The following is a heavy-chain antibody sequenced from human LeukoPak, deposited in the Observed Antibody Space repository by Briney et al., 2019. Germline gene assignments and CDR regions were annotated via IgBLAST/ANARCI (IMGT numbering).Heavy chain of an antibody. CDR1: GFTFSSYA. V-gene: IGHV3-23*01. J-gene: IGHJ4*02. CDR2: ISGSGGST. Sequence: GGSLRLSCAASGFTFSSYAMSWVRQAPGKGLEWVSAISGSGGSTYYADSAKGRFTISRDNSKNTLYLQMNSLRAEDTAVYYCAKDRSVYDYVWGSYRHDYWGQGTLVTVSS. CDR3: AKDRSVYDYVWGSYRHDY. D-gene: IGHD3-16*02.